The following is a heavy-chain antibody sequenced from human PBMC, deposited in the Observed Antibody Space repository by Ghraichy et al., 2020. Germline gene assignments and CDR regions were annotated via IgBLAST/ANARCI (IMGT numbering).Heavy chain of an antibody. CDR2: ISGNGYST. J-gene: IGHJ4*02. D-gene: IGHD2-2*01. CDR1: GFTFSGFG. CDR3: ARRDDVPARQGGTFDH. Sequence: GESLNISCAASGFTFSGFGMHWVRQAPGKGLDWVSGISGNGYSTDYADSVRGRFSISRDNSKNTVYLQMNSLRADDTAVYYCARRDDVPARQGGTFDHWGQGKLVTVSS. V-gene: IGHV3-23*01.